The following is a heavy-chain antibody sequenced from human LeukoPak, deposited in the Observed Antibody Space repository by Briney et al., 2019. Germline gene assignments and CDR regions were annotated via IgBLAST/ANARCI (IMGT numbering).Heavy chain of an antibody. CDR2: INWNVGST. J-gene: IGHJ4*02. V-gene: IGHV3-20*04. CDR1: GFTFDDYG. Sequence: GGSLRLSCAASGFTFDDYGMSCVRHAPGKGLEWVFGINWNVGSTGYADSVKGRFTISRANAKNSLYLQMNSVRAEDTALYYCARDKEEGIPLWFGELFSWGQGTLVTVSS. CDR3: ARDKEEGIPLWFGELFS. D-gene: IGHD3-10*01.